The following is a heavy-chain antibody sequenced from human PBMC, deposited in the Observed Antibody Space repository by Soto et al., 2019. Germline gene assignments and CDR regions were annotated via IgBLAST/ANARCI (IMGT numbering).Heavy chain of an antibody. V-gene: IGHV1-18*01. Sequence: QVQLVQSGAEVKKPGASVKVSCKASGYTFSSYGISWVRQAPGQGLEWMGWISAYNGNTNYAQKLQGRVTMTTDTPTSTAYMDQRSLRSDDTAVFYCARELIYGSGSYYWGQGTLVTVSS. CDR3: ARELIYGSGSYY. J-gene: IGHJ4*02. CDR2: ISAYNGNT. D-gene: IGHD3-10*01. CDR1: GYTFSSYG.